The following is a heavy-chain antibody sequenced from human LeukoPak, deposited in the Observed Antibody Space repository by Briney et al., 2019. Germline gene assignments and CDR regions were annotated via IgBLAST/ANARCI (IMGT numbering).Heavy chain of an antibody. J-gene: IGHJ6*02. CDR2: IKQDGSEK. D-gene: IGHD3-3*01. CDR3: ARRLYDFWSGYWPSGGMDV. Sequence: GGSLRLSCAASGFTFSSFAMTWVRQAPGKGLEWVANIKQDGSEKYYVDSVKGRFTISRDNAKNSLYLQMNSLRAEDTAVYYCARRLYDFWSGYWPSGGMDVWGQGTTVTVSS. V-gene: IGHV3-7*03. CDR1: GFTFSSFA.